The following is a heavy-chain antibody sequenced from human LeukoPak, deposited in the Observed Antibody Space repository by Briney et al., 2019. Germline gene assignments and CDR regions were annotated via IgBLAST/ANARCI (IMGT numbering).Heavy chain of an antibody. J-gene: IGHJ6*03. CDR2: MNPNSGNT. Sequence: ASVKVSCKASGYTFTSYDINWVRQATGQGLEWMGWMNPNSGNTGYAQKFQGRVTMTRNTSISTAYMELSSLRSEDTAVYYCARGSTGHYYYYYMDVWGKGTTVTVSS. V-gene: IGHV1-8*01. CDR3: ARGSTGHYYYYYMDV. CDR1: GYTFTSYD. D-gene: IGHD4-17*01.